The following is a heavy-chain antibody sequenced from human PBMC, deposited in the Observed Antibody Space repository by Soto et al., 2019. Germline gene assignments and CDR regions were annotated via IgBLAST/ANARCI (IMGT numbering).Heavy chain of an antibody. V-gene: IGHV3-64*01. CDR2: ISSNGGST. Sequence: GGSLRLSCAASGFTFSSYAMHWVRQAPGKGLEYVSAISSNGGSTYYANSVKGRFTISRDNSKNTLYLQMGSLRAEDMAVYYCARGFGWLDYWGQGTLVTVSS. D-gene: IGHD6-19*01. CDR3: ARGFGWLDY. J-gene: IGHJ4*02. CDR1: GFTFSSYA.